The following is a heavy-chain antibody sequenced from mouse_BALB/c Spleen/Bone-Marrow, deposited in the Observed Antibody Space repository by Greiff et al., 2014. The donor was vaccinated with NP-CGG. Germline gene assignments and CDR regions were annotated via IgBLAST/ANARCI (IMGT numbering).Heavy chain of an antibody. D-gene: IGHD2-2*01. J-gene: IGHJ1*01. Sequence: QVQLQQSGAELVKPGAPVKLSCKASGYTFTSYWMNWVKQRPGRGLEWIGRIDPSDSETHYNQKFKDKATLTVDKSSSTAYIQLSSLTSEDSAVYYCARSTGYYWYSDVWGAGTTVTVSS. CDR1: GYTFTSYW. CDR2: IDPSDSET. V-gene: IGHV1-69*02. CDR3: ARSTGYYWYSDV.